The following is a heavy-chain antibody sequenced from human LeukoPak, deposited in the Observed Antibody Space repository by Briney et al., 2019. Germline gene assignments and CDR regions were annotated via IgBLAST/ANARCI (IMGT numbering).Heavy chain of an antibody. CDR2: IYYSGST. V-gene: IGHV4-34*01. D-gene: IGHD3-10*01. J-gene: IGHJ4*02. CDR3: ARDQPWFGESSIDY. Sequence: PSETLSLTCAVYGWSFSGYYWSWIRQPPGKGLEWIGSIYYSGSTYHNPSLKSRVTISVDTSKNQFSLKLSSVTAADTAVYYCARDQPWFGESSIDYWGQGTLVTVSS. CDR1: GWSFSGYY.